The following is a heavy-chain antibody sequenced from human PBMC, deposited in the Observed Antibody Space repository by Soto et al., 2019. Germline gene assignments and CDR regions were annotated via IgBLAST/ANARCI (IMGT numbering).Heavy chain of an antibody. CDR1: GFTFSTYA. J-gene: IGHJ4*02. CDR2: VSASGLNT. D-gene: IGHD1-1*01. CDR3: AKARPRRTSGYFFDS. Sequence: EVQLLESGGKLVQPGGSLTLSCAASGFTFSTYAMAWVRQDPGKGLEWVSGVSASGLNTDYADPVKGRFYISRDNPKNTVSLHINSLRAEDTALYYCAKARPRRTSGYFFDSWGQGTPVTVSS. V-gene: IGHV3-23*01.